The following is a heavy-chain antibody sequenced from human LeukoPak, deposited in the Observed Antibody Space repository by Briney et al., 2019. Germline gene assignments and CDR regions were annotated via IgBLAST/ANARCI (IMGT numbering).Heavy chain of an antibody. D-gene: IGHD4-17*01. CDR3: ARWYGDYGAFDI. J-gene: IGHJ3*02. CDR1: GYTFSSHG. CDR2: IWYDGSKK. Sequence: GGSLRLSCAASGYTFSSHGMHWVRQAPGKGLEWVALIWYDGSKKYYADSVKGRFTISRDNSKNTVYLQMNRLRAEDTAVYYCARWYGDYGAFDIWGQGTMVTVSS. V-gene: IGHV3-33*03.